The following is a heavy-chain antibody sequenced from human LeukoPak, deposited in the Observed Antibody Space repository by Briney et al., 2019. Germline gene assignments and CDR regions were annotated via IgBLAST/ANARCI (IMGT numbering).Heavy chain of an antibody. V-gene: IGHV3-33*01. J-gene: IGHJ5*02. CDR3: ARDHVVATYNWFDP. Sequence: GRSLRLSCAASGFTFRSYGMHWVRQAPGKGLEWVAVIWYDGSNKYYADSVKGRFIISRENSKNTLYLQVNRLRAEDTAVYYCARDHVVATYNWFDPWGQGTLVTVSS. CDR1: GFTFRSYG. D-gene: IGHD5-12*01. CDR2: IWYDGSNK.